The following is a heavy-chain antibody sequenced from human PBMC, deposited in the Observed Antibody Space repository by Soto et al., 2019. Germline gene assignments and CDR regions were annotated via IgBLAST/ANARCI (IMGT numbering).Heavy chain of an antibody. V-gene: IGHV3-48*01. D-gene: IGHD1-26*01. Sequence: AGGSLRLSCAASGFTFSTYSMNWVRQAPGKGLEWVSYISSSSSTIYFADSVRGRFTISRDNAKNSLYLQMNSLRAEDTAIYYCARGSAFIGLDYWGQGTPVTVSS. J-gene: IGHJ4*02. CDR1: GFTFSTYS. CDR2: ISSSSSTI. CDR3: ARGSAFIGLDY.